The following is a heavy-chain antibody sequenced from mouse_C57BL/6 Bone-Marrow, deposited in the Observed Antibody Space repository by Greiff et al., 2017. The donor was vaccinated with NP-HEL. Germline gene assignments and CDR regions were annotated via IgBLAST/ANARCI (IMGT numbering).Heavy chain of an antibody. CDR2: IYPRSGNT. CDR3: ARGGYYYMFAY. J-gene: IGHJ3*01. Sequence: VKLQESGAELARPGASVKLSCKASGYTFTSYGISWVKQRTGQGLEWIGEIYPRSGNTYYNEKFKGKATLTADKSSSTAYMELRSLTSEDSAVYFCARGGYYYMFAYWGQGTLVTVSA. CDR1: GYTFTSYG. D-gene: IGHD1-1*01. V-gene: IGHV1-81*01.